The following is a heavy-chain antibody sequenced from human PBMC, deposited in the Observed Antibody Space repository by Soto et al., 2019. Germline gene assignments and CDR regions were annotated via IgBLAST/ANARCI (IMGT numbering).Heavy chain of an antibody. Sequence: EVQLVESGGGLVQPGGSLRLSCAASGFTFSSDWMSWVRQAPGRGLEWVANIKHDGSEKYYVDSVMDRFTISRDNAKNSLSLQMNSLRDEDTAVYDCARGVHWGQGTLVTVSS. D-gene: IGHD6-6*01. J-gene: IGHJ4*02. CDR1: GFTFSSDW. CDR3: ARGVH. CDR2: IKHDGSEK. V-gene: IGHV3-7*01.